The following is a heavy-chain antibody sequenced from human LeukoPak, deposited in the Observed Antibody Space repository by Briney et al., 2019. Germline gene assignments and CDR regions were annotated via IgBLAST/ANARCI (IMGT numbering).Heavy chain of an antibody. D-gene: IGHD5-24*01. CDR1: GFTVSSNY. Sequence: PGGSLRLSCAASGFTVSSNYMSWVRQAPGKGLEWVSVIYSGGSTYYADSVKGRFTISRHNSKNTLYLQMDSLRAEDTAVYYCARDNEGRWLSNWGQGTLVTVSS. V-gene: IGHV3-53*04. CDR3: ARDNEGRWLSN. J-gene: IGHJ4*02. CDR2: IYSGGST.